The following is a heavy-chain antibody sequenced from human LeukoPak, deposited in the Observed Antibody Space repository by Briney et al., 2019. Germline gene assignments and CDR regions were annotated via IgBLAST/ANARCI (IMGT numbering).Heavy chain of an antibody. D-gene: IGHD2-8*01. J-gene: IGHJ4*02. V-gene: IGHV3-7*01. Sequence: GGSLRLSCAASGFTFSNYWMNWVRQAPGKGLEWVAIIKQDGSEKYYVDSVKGRFTISRDNAKNSLYLQMNSLRAEDTAVYYCASASAEDSQVLSPDYWGQGTLVTVSS. CDR1: GFTFSNYW. CDR3: ASASAEDSQVLSPDY. CDR2: IKQDGSEK.